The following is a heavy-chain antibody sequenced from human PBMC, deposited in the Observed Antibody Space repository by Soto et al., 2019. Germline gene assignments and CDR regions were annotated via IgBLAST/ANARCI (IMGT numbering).Heavy chain of an antibody. D-gene: IGHD1-26*01. V-gene: IGHV1-69*12. CDR3: ARRGVGATTGYDY. CDR1: GGTFSSYA. Sequence: QVQLVQSGAEVKKPGSSVKVSCKASGGTFSSYAISWVRQAPGQGLEWMGGIIPIFGTANYAQKFQGRVTVTAGESASTADMELSSLRSEDTAVYYCARRGVGATTGYDYWGQGTLVTVSS. CDR2: IIPIFGTA. J-gene: IGHJ4*02.